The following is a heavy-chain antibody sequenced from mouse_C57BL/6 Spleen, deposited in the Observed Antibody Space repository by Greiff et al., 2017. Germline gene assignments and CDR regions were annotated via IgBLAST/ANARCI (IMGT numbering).Heavy chain of an antibody. Sequence: DVKLQESGPGLVKPSQSLSLTCSVTGYSITSGYYWNWIRQFPGNKLEWMGYISYDGSNNYNPSLKNRISITRDTSKNQFFRKLNSVTTEDTATYYCASKLGLWYFDVWGTGTTVTVSS. CDR1: GYSITSGYY. V-gene: IGHV3-6*01. J-gene: IGHJ1*03. CDR2: ISYDGSN. CDR3: ASKLGLWYFDV. D-gene: IGHD4-1*01.